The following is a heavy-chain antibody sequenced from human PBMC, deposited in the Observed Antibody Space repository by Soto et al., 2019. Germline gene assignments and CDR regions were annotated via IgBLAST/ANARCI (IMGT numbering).Heavy chain of an antibody. D-gene: IGHD2-2*01. CDR1: GFTFSSYW. V-gene: IGHV3-7*01. CDR3: ARVLEPIVVVPAAADPGEDY. Sequence: EVQLVESGGGLVQPGGSLRLSCAASGFTFSSYWMSWVRQAPGKGLEWVANIKQDGSEKYYVDSVKGRFTISRDNAKNSLYLQMNSLRAEDTAVYYCARVLEPIVVVPAAADPGEDYWGQGTLVTVSS. CDR2: IKQDGSEK. J-gene: IGHJ4*02.